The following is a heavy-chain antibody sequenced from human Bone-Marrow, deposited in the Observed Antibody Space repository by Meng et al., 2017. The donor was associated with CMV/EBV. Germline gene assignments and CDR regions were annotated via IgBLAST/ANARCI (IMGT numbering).Heavy chain of an antibody. D-gene: IGHD3/OR15-3a*01. CDR1: GFTFSSYA. CDR2: ISGSGETT. J-gene: IGHJ4*02. V-gene: IGHV3-23*01. CDR3: AKDRPRFGLVSDY. Sequence: GESLKISCATSGFTFSSYAMHWVRQAPGKGLKWVSGISGSGETTYYVDSVKGRFTISRVNSKNTLYLQMHSLRAEDTAVYYCAKDRPRFGLVSDYWGQGTLVTVSS.